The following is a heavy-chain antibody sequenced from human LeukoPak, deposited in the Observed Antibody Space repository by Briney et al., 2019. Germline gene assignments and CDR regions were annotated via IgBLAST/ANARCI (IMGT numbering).Heavy chain of an antibody. Sequence: ASVKVSFKACGGTFSSYAISWVRQAPGQGLEGMGVILSIFGTANYAQKFQGRVTITADESTSTAYMELSSLRSEDTAVYYCARGGGYNWNVPFDYWGQGTLVTVSS. CDR1: GGTFSSYA. V-gene: IGHV1-69*01. J-gene: IGHJ4*02. CDR3: ARGGGYNWNVPFDY. D-gene: IGHD1-1*01. CDR2: ILSIFGTA.